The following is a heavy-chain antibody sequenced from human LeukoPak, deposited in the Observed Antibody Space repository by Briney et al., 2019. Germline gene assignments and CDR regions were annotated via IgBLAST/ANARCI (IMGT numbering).Heavy chain of an antibody. CDR2: IKQDGSEK. CDR1: GFTFSSYW. CDR3: ARPHRGYYGSGSYPFDY. V-gene: IGHV3-7*01. Sequence: GGSLRLSCAASGFTFSSYWISWVRQAPGKGLEWVANIKQDGSEKYYVDSVKGRFTISRDNAKNSLYLQMNSLRAEDTAVYYCARPHRGYYGSGSYPFDYWGQGTLVTVSS. J-gene: IGHJ4*02. D-gene: IGHD3-10*01.